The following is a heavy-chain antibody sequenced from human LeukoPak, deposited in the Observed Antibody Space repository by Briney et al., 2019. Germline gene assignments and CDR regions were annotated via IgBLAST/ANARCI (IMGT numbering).Heavy chain of an antibody. CDR1: GFTFSRFE. D-gene: IGHD6-19*01. J-gene: IGHJ3*02. Sequence: GGSLRLSCAASGFTFSRFEMNWVRQAPGKGLEGVSYISGSASNIYYADSVKGRFTISRDNDKSSLSLQMNSLRAEDTAVYYCAREAVPGGRGDTFDIWGQGTMVTVSS. CDR2: ISGSASNI. V-gene: IGHV3-48*03. CDR3: AREAVPGGRGDTFDI.